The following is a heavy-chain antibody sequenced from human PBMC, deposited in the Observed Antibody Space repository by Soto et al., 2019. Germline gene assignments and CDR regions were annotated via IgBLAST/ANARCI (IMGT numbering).Heavy chain of an antibody. J-gene: IGHJ4*02. CDR1: GFTFRGPA. Sequence: GLMRLSCAAAGFTFRGPAMHWVRQASGKGLEWVGRIRSKANSYATAYAASVKGRFTISRDDSKNTAYLQMNSLRAEDTAVYYCASKYYASGSYSSLGYWGQGTLVTVSS. CDR2: IRSKANSYAT. V-gene: IGHV3-73*01. CDR3: ASKYYASGSYSSLGY. D-gene: IGHD3-10*01.